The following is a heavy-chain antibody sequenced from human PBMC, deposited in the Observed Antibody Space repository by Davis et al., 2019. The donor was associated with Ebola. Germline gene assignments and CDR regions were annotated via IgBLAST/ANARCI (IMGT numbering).Heavy chain of an antibody. CDR3: VRHPVGLSDAFDI. Sequence: GSLRLSCTVSGASISSRSYYWGWIRQSPGKGLEWMGSIYYSGTTYDNPSLKSRVTVSVDRSKNQFSLRLTSVTAADTAVYYCVRHPVGLSDAFDIWGQGRLVAVSS. D-gene: IGHD1-26*01. V-gene: IGHV4-39*01. J-gene: IGHJ3*02. CDR1: GASISSRSYY. CDR2: IYYSGTT.